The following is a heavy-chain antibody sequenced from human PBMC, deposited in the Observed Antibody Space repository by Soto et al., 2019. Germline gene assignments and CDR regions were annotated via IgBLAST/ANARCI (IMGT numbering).Heavy chain of an antibody. V-gene: IGHV1-2*02. Sequence: ASVKVSCKASGYTFTGYYIHWVRQAPGQGLEWMGWINPNSGGTNYAQKFQGGVTMTRDTSISTAYMELSRLRSDDTAVYYCARDGGTLIEYFHHWGQGTLVTVSS. CDR2: INPNSGGT. J-gene: IGHJ1*01. CDR1: GYTFTGYY. D-gene: IGHD3-16*01. CDR3: ARDGGTLIEYFHH.